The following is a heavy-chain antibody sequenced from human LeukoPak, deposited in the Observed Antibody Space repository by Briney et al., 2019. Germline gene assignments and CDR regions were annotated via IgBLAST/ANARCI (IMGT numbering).Heavy chain of an antibody. D-gene: IGHD6-13*01. J-gene: IGHJ3*02. CDR3: ARPSSSWPHDAFDI. CDR2: INTNTGNP. V-gene: IGHV7-4-1*02. CDR1: GYTFTSYA. Sequence: ASVKVSCKASGYTFTSYAMNWVRQAPGQGLGWMGWINTNTGNPTYAQGFTGRFVFSLDTSVSTAYLQISSLKAEDTAVYYCARPSSSWPHDAFDIWGQGTMVTVSS.